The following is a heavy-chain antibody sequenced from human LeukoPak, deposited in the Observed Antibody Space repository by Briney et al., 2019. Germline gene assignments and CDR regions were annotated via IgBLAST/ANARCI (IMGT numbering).Heavy chain of an antibody. Sequence: GGSLRLSCAASGFTFSSYSMNWVRQAPGKGLEWVSSISSSSSYIYYADSVKGRFTISRDNAKNSLYLQMNSLRAEDTAVYDCANGYSYGYYFDYWGQGTLVTVSS. CDR1: GFTFSSYS. CDR3: ANGYSYGYYFDY. D-gene: IGHD5-18*01. J-gene: IGHJ4*02. V-gene: IGHV3-21*01. CDR2: ISSSSSYI.